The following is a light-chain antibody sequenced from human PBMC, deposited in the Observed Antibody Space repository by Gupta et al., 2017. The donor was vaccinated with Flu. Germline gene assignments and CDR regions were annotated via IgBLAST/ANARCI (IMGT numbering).Light chain of an antibody. V-gene: IGKV1-39*01. CDR2: AAS. CDR1: QGVSKY. J-gene: IGKJ2*03. Sequence: IQITQSPSSLSASVGDRVTITCQASQGVSKYLNWYQQKPGKAPKFLIFAASSLQSGVPSRFSGSGSGTDFTLTISSLEPEDFAIYYCQQSYTFPHSFGQGTKLEIK. CDR3: QQSYTFPHS.